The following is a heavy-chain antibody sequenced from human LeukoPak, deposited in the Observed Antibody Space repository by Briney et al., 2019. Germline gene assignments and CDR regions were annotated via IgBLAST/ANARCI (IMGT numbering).Heavy chain of an antibody. Sequence: GRSLRLSCAASGFTFSSYAMHWVRQAPGKGLEWVAVISYDGSNKYYADSVKGRFTISRDNSKNTLYLQMNSLRAEDTAVYYCAKSSLGVRGVPERAFDYWGQGTLVTVSS. CDR1: GFTFSSYA. CDR3: AKSSLGVRGVPERAFDY. V-gene: IGHV3-30-3*02. CDR2: ISYDGSNK. J-gene: IGHJ4*02. D-gene: IGHD3-10*01.